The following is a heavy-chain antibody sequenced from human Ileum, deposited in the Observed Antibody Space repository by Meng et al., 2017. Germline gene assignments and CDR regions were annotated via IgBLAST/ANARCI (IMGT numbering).Heavy chain of an antibody. D-gene: IGHD2-2*01. Sequence: QVQLQESGPGLVKGSQTLSLTCTVSGGSIGSAAYYWTWIRQHPAKGLEWIGYIHYTGNTSYNPSLESRTSTSIDTSNNQFSLKVTSVTAADTAVYYCARGVSAAGLFDNWGPGTLVTVSS. CDR3: ARGVSAAGLFDN. J-gene: IGHJ4*02. V-gene: IGHV4-31*03. CDR2: IHYTGNT. CDR1: GGSIGSAAYY.